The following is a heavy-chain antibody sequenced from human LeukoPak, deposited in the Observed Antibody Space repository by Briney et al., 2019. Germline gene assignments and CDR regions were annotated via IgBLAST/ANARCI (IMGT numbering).Heavy chain of an antibody. J-gene: IGHJ4*02. CDR3: TAPGGAVFDY. CDR2: IKSKSDGGTT. V-gene: IGHV3-15*01. D-gene: IGHD3-16*01. CDR1: GFTFSDAW. Sequence: RPGGSLRLSCAGSGFTFSDAWMSWVRQAPGRGLEWVDRIKSKSDGGTTDYAAPVKDRFAISRDDSKNTLYLQMNSLKTDDTAVYYCTAPGGAVFDYWGQGTLVTVSS.